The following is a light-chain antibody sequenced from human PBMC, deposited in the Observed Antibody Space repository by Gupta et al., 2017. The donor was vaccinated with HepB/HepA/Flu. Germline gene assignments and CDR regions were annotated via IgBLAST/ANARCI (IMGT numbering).Light chain of an antibody. J-gene: IGLJ2*01. CDR2: ADN. V-gene: IGLV1-40*01. CDR1: RSNVGAHYG. CDR3: QSYDSSLSVLV. Sequence: QSVLPQPPSVSGAPGQRVTIPCTGYRSNVGAHYGVHWYQQVPETAHHLLIYADNNRPSGVPDRISGSKSGTSASLAFTGLQPEEDADYYCQSYDSSLSVLVFGGGTKLTVL.